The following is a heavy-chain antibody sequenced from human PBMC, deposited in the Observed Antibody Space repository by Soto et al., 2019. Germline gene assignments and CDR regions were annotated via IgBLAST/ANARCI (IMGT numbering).Heavy chain of an antibody. V-gene: IGHV3-30-3*01. Sequence: PGGSLRLSCAASGFTFSSYAMHWVRQAPGKGLEWVAVISYDGSNKYYADSVKGRFTISRDNSKNTLYLQMNSLRAEDTAVYYCARDGATGGLYNWFDTWGQGTLVTVSS. CDR3: ARDGATGGLYNWFDT. CDR2: ISYDGSNK. J-gene: IGHJ5*02. D-gene: IGHD4-4*01. CDR1: GFTFSSYA.